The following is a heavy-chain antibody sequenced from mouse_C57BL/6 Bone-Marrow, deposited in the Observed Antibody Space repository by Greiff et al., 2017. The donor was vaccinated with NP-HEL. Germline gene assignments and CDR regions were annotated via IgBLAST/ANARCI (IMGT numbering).Heavy chain of an antibody. V-gene: IGHV1-69*01. J-gene: IGHJ2*01. Sequence: QVQLQQPVAELVMPGASVKLSCKASGYTFTSYWMHWVKQRPGQGLEWIGEIDPSDSYTNYNQKFKGKSTLTVDKSSSTAYMQLSSLTSEDSAVYYCAREGWLLDYWGQGTTLTVSS. CDR2: IDPSDSYT. CDR1: GYTFTSYW. D-gene: IGHD2-3*01. CDR3: AREGWLLDY.